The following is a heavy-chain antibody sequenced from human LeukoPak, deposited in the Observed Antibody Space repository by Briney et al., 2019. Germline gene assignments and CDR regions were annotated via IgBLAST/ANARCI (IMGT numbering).Heavy chain of an antibody. CDR2: INHSGST. D-gene: IGHD1/OR15-1a*01. CDR1: GGSFSGYY. V-gene: IGHV4-34*01. J-gene: IGHJ3*02. CDR3: ARGVNNWNIDTFDI. Sequence: PSETLSLTCAVYGGSFSGYYWTWIRQPPGKGLEWIGEINHSGSTNYNPSLKSRVTMSVDTSKNRFSLKLSSVTAADTALYYCARGVNNWNIDTFDIWGQGTMVTVSS.